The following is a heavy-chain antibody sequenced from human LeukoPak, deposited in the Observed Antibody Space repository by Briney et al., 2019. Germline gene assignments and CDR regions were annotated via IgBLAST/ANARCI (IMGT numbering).Heavy chain of an antibody. CDR2: IYYSGST. J-gene: IGHJ4*02. V-gene: IGHV4-61*05. CDR1: GGSISSSSYY. CDR3: ARVNDYSNYFDY. D-gene: IGHD4-11*01. Sequence: PSETLSLTRTVSGGSISSSSYYWGWIRQPPGKGLEWIGYIYYSGSTNYNPSLKSRVTISVDTSKNQFSLKLSSVTAADTAVYYCARVNDYSNYFDYWGQGTLVTVSS.